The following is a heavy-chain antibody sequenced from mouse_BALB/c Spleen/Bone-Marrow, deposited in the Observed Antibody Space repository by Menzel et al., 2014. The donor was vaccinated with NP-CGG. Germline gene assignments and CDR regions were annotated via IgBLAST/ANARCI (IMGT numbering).Heavy chain of an antibody. V-gene: IGHV4-1*02. Sequence: EVQGVESGGGLVQPGGSLKLSCAASGFDFSRLWMSWVRQAPGKGLEWIGEINPDSRTINFTPSLKDKFIISRDNAKNTLYPQMSKVRSEDTALYYCARLGYYGAMEYWGQGTSVTVSS. D-gene: IGHD1-1*01. CDR1: GFDFSRLW. CDR3: ARLGYYGAMEY. CDR2: INPDSRTI. J-gene: IGHJ4*01.